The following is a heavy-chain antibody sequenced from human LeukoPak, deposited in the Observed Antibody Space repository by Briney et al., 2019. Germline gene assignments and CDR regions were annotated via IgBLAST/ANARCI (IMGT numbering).Heavy chain of an antibody. D-gene: IGHD6-13*01. CDR3: TISWFHDD. CDR1: GLTFSSYW. V-gene: IGHV3-7*01. J-gene: IGHJ4*02. Sequence: GGSLRLSCAASGLTFSSYWMNWVRQAPGKGLEWVANIKQDGSEKHYVDSVKGRFTISRDNAKNSLYLQMNSLRAEDTAMYYCTISWFHDDWGRGTLVTVSS. CDR2: IKQDGSEK.